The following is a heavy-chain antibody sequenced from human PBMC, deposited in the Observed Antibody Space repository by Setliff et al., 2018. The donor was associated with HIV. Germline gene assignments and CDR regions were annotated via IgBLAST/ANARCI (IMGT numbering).Heavy chain of an antibody. V-gene: IGHV4-39*07. D-gene: IGHD1-26*01. J-gene: IGHJ5*02. CDR2: ISYSGTT. CDR1: GASIYSDSSF. CDR3: ARSTVGAGASFP. Sequence: SETLSLTCTASGASIYSDSSFWGWIRQSPGKGLEWIGTISYSGTTYYNPSLESRVSISIDTYMRQFSLTLTAMTAADTAIYYCARSTVGAGASFPWGRGILVTVSS.